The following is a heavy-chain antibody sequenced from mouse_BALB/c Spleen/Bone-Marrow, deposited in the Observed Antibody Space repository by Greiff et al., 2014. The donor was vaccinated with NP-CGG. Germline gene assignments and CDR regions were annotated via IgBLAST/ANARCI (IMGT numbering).Heavy chain of an antibody. CDR1: GYTFTSYV. J-gene: IGHJ2*01. D-gene: IGHD1-1*01. CDR3: ARSYGGGDY. Sequence: VPLKESGPGLGKPGGFGEMFCKASGYTFTSYVLHWGKQKTGQGLEWIGYINPYNDGTKYNEKFKGKATLTSDKSSSTAYMELSSLTSEDSAVYYCARSYGGGDYWGQGTTLTVSS. CDR2: INPYNDGT. V-gene: IGHV1-14*01.